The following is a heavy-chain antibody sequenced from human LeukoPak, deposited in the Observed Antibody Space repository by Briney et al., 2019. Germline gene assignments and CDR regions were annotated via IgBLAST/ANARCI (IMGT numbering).Heavy chain of an antibody. V-gene: IGHV1-2*02. J-gene: IGHJ4*02. CDR1: GYTFTAYY. CDR3: ARDRKGSYKFDY. D-gene: IGHD1-26*01. Sequence: ASVKVSCKASGYTFTAYYIHWVRQAPGQGLEWMGWINPKSGGTKYAQKYQGRVTMTRDTSIRTASMELSRLRSDDTAVYYCARDRKGSYKFDYWGQGTLVTVSS. CDR2: INPKSGGT.